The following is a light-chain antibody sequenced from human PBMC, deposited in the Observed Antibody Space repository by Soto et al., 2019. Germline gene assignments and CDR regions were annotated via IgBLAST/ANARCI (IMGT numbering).Light chain of an antibody. V-gene: IGKV3-20*01. CDR2: HAS. CDR3: QHYGSAYT. Sequence: EIVLTQSPGTLSLSPGERATLSCRASQSLSSSNLAWDQHKPGQAPRLLIYHASSRATGIPDRFSGSGSGTDFPLTISKLEPEDCAVYYCQHYGSAYTFGQGTKLETK. CDR1: QSLSSSN. J-gene: IGKJ2*01.